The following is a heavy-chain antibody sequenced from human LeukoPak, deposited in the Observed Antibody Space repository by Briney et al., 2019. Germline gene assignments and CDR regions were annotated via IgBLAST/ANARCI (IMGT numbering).Heavy chain of an antibody. CDR1: GGSVTDYY. Sequence: SETLSLTCTVSGGSVTDYYWSWIRQSPGKGLEWIGYIYYTGTSYNPSLKSRVTISADTSKNQFSLKLSSVTAADTAVYYCARDRKARLLWFGESYNWFDPWGQGTLVTVSS. D-gene: IGHD3-10*01. CDR3: ARDRKARLLWFGESYNWFDP. J-gene: IGHJ5*02. V-gene: IGHV4-59*02. CDR2: IYYTGT.